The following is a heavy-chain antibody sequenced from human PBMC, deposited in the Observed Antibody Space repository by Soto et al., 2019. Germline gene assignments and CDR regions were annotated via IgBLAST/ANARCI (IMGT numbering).Heavy chain of an antibody. Sequence: VQLLESGGGLVQPGKSLRLSCTASGLTFSSYAVHWVRQAPGKGLEWVSVISGDGGNKYFAESVRGRFLISRDNSKNTVYLQMNSLRHEDTAVYFCARRLTSTVSALGYWGQGTLVTVSS. D-gene: IGHD6-19*01. V-gene: IGHV3-30-3*01. CDR1: GLTFSSYA. J-gene: IGHJ4*02. CDR2: ISGDGGNK. CDR3: ARRLTSTVSALGY.